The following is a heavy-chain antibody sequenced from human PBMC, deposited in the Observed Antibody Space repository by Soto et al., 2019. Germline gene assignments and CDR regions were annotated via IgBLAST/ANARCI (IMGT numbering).Heavy chain of an antibody. J-gene: IGHJ6*01. CDR1: GFTFSSYS. CDR2: ISSSSSYI. CDR3: AREEFVDIVATNYYYYGMDV. D-gene: IGHD5-12*01. Sequence: GGSLRLSCAASGFTFSSYSMNWVRQAPGKGLEWVSSISSSSSYIYYADSVKGRFTISRDNAKNSLSLKMNSLRAEDTAVYYYAREEFVDIVATNYYYYGMDVWGQGTTVTVSS. V-gene: IGHV3-21*01.